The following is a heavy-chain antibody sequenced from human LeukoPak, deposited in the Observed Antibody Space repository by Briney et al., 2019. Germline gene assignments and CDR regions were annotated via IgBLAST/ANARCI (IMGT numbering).Heavy chain of an antibody. J-gene: IGHJ6*03. CDR2: ITTSGGST. Sequence: GSLRLSCAASGFTFSSYDMSWVRQAPGKGLEWVSSITTSGGSTFYADSVMGRLTISRDNSRNTLYLQMNSLSAEDTAIYYCAKRRNPTEGHHYLDVWGKGTTVSVSS. CDR1: GFTFSSYD. D-gene: IGHD1-1*01. CDR3: AKRRNPTEGHHYLDV. V-gene: IGHV3-23*01.